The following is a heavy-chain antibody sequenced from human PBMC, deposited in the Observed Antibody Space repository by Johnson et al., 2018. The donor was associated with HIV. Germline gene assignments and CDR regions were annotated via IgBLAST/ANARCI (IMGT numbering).Heavy chain of an antibody. Sequence: VQLVESGGGLVQPGGSLKLSCAASGFTFSGSAMHWVRQAPGKGLEWVSGISWNSGSIGYADSVKGRFTISRDNAKNSLYLQRNSLRAEDTALYYCAKDIGAGAAPMYAFDIWGQGTMVTVSS. CDR3: AKDIGAGAAPMYAFDI. D-gene: IGHD2-8*01. CDR2: ISWNSGSI. V-gene: IGHV3-9*01. J-gene: IGHJ3*02. CDR1: GFTFSGSA.